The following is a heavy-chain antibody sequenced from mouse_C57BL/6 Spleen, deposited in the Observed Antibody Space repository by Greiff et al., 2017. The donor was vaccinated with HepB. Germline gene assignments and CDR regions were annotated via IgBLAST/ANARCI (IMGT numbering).Heavy chain of an antibody. CDR3: ARLYYDYDGAY. V-gene: IGHV5-17*01. Sequence: EVQLVESGGGLVKPGGSLKLSCAASGFTFSDYGMHWVRQAPEKGLEWVAYISSGSSTIYYADTVKGRFTISRDNAKNTLFLQMTSLRSEDTAMYYCARLYYDYDGAYWGQGTLVTVSA. CDR2: ISSGSSTI. CDR1: GFTFSDYG. J-gene: IGHJ3*01. D-gene: IGHD2-4*01.